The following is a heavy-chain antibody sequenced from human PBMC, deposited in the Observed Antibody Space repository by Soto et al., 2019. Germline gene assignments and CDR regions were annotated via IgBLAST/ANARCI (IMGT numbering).Heavy chain of an antibody. D-gene: IGHD3-22*01. V-gene: IGHV3-53*02. CDR1: GFTVSSNY. Sequence: EVQLVETGGGLIQPGGSLRLSCAASGFTVSSNYMSWVRQAPGKGLGGVSVIYSGGSTYYADSVKGRFTISRDNSKNTLYLQMNSLRAEDTAVYYCARASTYYYDSSGYWGAFDIWGQGTMVTVSS. J-gene: IGHJ3*02. CDR2: IYSGGST. CDR3: ARASTYYYDSSGYWGAFDI.